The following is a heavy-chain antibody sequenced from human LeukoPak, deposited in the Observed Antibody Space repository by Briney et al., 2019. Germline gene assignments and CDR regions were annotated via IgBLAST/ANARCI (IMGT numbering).Heavy chain of an antibody. CDR1: GFTFSRYW. CDR3: ARGLPGYSNTWNDH. CDR2: TNSDGSLP. D-gene: IGHD6-13*01. V-gene: IGHV3-74*01. J-gene: IGHJ5*02. Sequence: GGSLRLSCAASGFTFSRYWMHWVRQAPGKGLVWVSRTNSDGSLPSYADSVKGRFTISRDNAKNTLYLQMNSLGVENTAIYYCARGLPGYSNTWNDHWGQGTLVTVSS.